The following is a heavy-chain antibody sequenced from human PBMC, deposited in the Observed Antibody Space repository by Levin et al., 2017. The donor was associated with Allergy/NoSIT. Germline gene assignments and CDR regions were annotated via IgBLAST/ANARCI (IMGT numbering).Heavy chain of an antibody. CDR2: SRNEANSYTT. CDR1: GFIFSDHY. D-gene: IGHD3-22*01. CDR3: VRVGYYDSLRNYSRDV. V-gene: IGHV3-72*01. J-gene: IGHJ6*02. Sequence: GGSLRLSCAASGFIFSDHYMDWVRQAPGKGLEWVGRSRNEANSYTTQYAASVRGRFTVSRDSSKSSLYLQMTSLKTEDTAVYHCVRVGYYDSLRNYSRDVWGQGTTVTVSS.